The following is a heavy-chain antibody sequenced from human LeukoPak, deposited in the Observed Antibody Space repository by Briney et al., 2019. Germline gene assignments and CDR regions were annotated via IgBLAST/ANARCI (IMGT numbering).Heavy chain of an antibody. CDR2: IYYSGST. CDR1: GASVSSASY. D-gene: IGHD5-12*01. V-gene: IGHV4-61*01. Sequence: SETLSLTCTVSGASVSSASYWSWIRQPPGKGLEWIGYIYYSGSTNYNPSLKSRVTISVDTSKNQFSLKLSSVTAADTAVYYCASTRPDIVATYYYYGMDVWGQGTTVTLSS. J-gene: IGHJ6*02. CDR3: ASTRPDIVATYYYYGMDV.